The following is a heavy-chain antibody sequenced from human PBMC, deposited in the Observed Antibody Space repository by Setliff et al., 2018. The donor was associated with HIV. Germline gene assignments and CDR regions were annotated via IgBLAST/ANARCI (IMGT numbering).Heavy chain of an antibody. CDR3: ATCRHRPSNWFDP. Sequence: SETLSLTCKVSGAPISSYYWNWIRQPPGKGLEWIGSVYNSGITFKNPSLKSRVTISVDRSGNQFSLRLTSVTAADTAVYYCATCRHRPSNWFDPWGQGTVVTVSS. V-gene: IGHV4-39*07. J-gene: IGHJ5*02. CDR2: VYNSGIT. CDR1: GAPISSYY.